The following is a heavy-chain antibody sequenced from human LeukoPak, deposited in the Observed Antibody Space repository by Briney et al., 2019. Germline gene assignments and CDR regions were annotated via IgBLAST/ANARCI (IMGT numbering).Heavy chain of an antibody. CDR2: IIPIFPKS. CDR1: GGTFGVNA. D-gene: IGHD1-14*01. Sequence: ASVKVSCKASGGTFGVNAIHWVRQAPGQGLEWMGDIIPIFPKSNYAQKFQGRVTFTADESTSTAYMEMSSPTSEDTAVYYCARDGVRNMGLRLDYWGQGTLVIVSS. CDR3: ARDGVRNMGLRLDY. V-gene: IGHV1-69*01. J-gene: IGHJ4*02.